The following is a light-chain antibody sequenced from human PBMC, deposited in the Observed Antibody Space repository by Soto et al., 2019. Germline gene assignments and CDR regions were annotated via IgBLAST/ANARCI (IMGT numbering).Light chain of an antibody. Sequence: VLSQSPGRLSLSPGERATLSCRASQSVPSTYFAWYQQKSGQPPRLLISGTSNRATGIPDRFSGSGSGRDFTLTISRLGPEDFAVYFCQQFGNSPWTFGQGTKVEI. CDR3: QQFGNSPWT. CDR1: QSVPSTY. J-gene: IGKJ1*01. V-gene: IGKV3-20*01. CDR2: GTS.